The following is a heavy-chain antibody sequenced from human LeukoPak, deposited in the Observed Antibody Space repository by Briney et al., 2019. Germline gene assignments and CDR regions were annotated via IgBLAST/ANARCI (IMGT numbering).Heavy chain of an antibody. CDR1: GFTFSSYW. D-gene: IGHD3-22*01. CDR3: ASAIVVVNGPGDCFDY. CDR2: IKQDGSEK. J-gene: IGHJ4*02. V-gene: IGHV3-7*01. Sequence: GGSLRLSCAAPGFTFSSYWMSWVRQAPGKGLEWVANIKQDGSEKYYVDSVKGRFTISRDNAKNSLYLQMNSLRAEDTAVYYCASAIVVVNGPGDCFDYWGQGTLVTVSS.